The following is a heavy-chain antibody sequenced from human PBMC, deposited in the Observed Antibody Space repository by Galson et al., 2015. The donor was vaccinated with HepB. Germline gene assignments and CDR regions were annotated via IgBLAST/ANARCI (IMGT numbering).Heavy chain of an antibody. CDR1: GFTVSVNY. CDR2: IYTSGST. Sequence: SLRLSCAASGFTVSVNYMTWVRQAPGKGLEWVSVIYTSGSTYYADSVKGRFTISRDNSKNTLYLQMNSLRAEDTAVYYCARVLWYDNGGLVVPQWGQGTLVTVSS. J-gene: IGHJ4*02. V-gene: IGHV3-66*02. D-gene: IGHD2-21*01. CDR3: ARVLWYDNGGLVVPQ.